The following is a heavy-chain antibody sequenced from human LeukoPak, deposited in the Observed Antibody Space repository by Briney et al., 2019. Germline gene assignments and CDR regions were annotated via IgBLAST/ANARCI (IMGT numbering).Heavy chain of an antibody. V-gene: IGHV3-48*04. CDR3: ARVGSLVGDRKAFDI. CDR1: GFTFSSYS. D-gene: IGHD2-2*01. J-gene: IGHJ3*02. Sequence: GGSLRLSCAASGFTFSSYSMNWVRQAPGKGLEWVSYISSSSSTIYYADSVKGRFTISRDDAKNSLYLQMNSLRAEDTAVYYCARVGSLVGDRKAFDIWGQGTMVTVSS. CDR2: ISSSSSTI.